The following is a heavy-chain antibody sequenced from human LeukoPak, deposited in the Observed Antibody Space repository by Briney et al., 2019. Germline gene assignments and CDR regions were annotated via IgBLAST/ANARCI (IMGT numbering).Heavy chain of an antibody. D-gene: IGHD2-15*01. CDR3: AGGHCSGGSCYAYNWFDP. Sequence: ASVKVSCKASGYTFTGYYMYWVRQAPGQGLERMGWINPSSGATNYAQKFQGRVTMTRDTSISTAYMELSRLRSDDTAVYYCAGGHCSGGSCYAYNWFDPWGQGALVTVSS. V-gene: IGHV1-2*02. CDR2: INPSSGAT. J-gene: IGHJ5*02. CDR1: GYTFTGYY.